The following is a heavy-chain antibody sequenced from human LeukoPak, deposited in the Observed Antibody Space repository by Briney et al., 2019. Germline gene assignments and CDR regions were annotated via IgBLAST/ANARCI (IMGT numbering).Heavy chain of an antibody. CDR3: AKGLKKDSILTGYCAPDY. CDR2: IRYDGSNK. V-gene: IGHV3-30*02. J-gene: IGHJ4*02. D-gene: IGHD3-9*01. Sequence: PGGSLRLSCAASGFTFSSYGMHWVRQAPGKGLEWVAFIRYDGSNKYYADSVKGRFTISRDNSKNTLYLQMNSLRAEDTAVYYCAKGLKKDSILTGYCAPDYWGQGTLVTVSS. CDR1: GFTFSSYG.